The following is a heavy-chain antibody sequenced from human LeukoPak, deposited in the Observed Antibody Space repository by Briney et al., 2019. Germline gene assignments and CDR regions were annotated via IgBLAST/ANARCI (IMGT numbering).Heavy chain of an antibody. CDR3: VREHDWGDFDF. Sequence: SETLSLTCTVSAGSINTYYWSWIRQPPGKGLEWIGYTYYGGRTNYNPSLKNRVTISQDPSKNQFSLNLRSVTAADTAVYYCVREHDWGDFDFWGQGTLVTVSS. J-gene: IGHJ4*02. D-gene: IGHD3-9*01. CDR1: AGSINTYY. V-gene: IGHV4-59*01. CDR2: TYYGGRT.